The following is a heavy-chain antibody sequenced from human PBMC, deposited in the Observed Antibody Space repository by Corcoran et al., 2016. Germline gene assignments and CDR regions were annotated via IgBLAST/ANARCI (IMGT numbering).Heavy chain of an antibody. CDR3: ARHRPPGREHYAPADYYYYGMDV. J-gene: IGHJ6*02. CDR1: GYTFTNYG. Sequence: QVQLVQSGAEVKKPGASVKVSCKASGYTFTNYGISWVRQAPGQGLEWMGWISAYNGNTNYAQKLQGRVTMTTDTSTSTAYMELRSLSSDDTAVYYCARHRPPGREHYAPADYYYYGMDVWGQGTTVTVSS. V-gene: IGHV1-18*01. CDR2: ISAYNGNT. D-gene: IGHD1-26*01.